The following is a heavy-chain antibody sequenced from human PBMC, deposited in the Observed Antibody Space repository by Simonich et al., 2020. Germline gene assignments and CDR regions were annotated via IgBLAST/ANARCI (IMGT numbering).Heavy chain of an antibody. CDR2: INPNSGGT. Sequence: QVQLVQSGAEVKKPGASVKVSCKASGYTFTVYYMHWGRQAPGQGLEWMGWINPNSGGTNDAQKFQGRVTMTRDTSISTAYMELSRLRSDDTAVYYCARGALTGDYYYMDVWGKGTTVTVSS. V-gene: IGHV1-2*02. D-gene: IGHD7-27*01. CDR3: ARGALTGDYYYMDV. CDR1: GYTFTVYY. J-gene: IGHJ6*03.